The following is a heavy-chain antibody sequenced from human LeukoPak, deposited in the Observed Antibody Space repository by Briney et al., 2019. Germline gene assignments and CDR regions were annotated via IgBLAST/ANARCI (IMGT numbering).Heavy chain of an antibody. J-gene: IGHJ3*02. CDR3: ARRADSMVRGVNDAFDI. V-gene: IGHV3-21*01. CDR1: GFTFSSYS. Sequence: GGSLRLSCAASGFTFSSYSMNWVRQAPGKGLEWVSSISSSSSYIYYADSVKGRFTISRDNAKNSLYLQMNSLRAEDTAVYYCARRADSMVRGVNDAFDIWGQGTMVTVSS. CDR2: ISSSSSYI. D-gene: IGHD3-10*01.